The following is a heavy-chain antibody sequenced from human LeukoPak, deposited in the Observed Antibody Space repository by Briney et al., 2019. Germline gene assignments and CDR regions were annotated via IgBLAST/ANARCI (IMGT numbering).Heavy chain of an antibody. V-gene: IGHV4-31*03. J-gene: IGHJ4*02. Sequence: NPSETLSLTCTVSGGSISSGGYYRSWIRQHPGKGLEWIGYIYYSGSTYYNPSLKSRVTISVDTSKNQFSLKLSSVTAADTAVYYCAVMSLPAATYYFDYWGQGTLVTVSS. D-gene: IGHD2-2*01. CDR2: IYYSGST. CDR3: AVMSLPAATYYFDY. CDR1: GGSISSGGYY.